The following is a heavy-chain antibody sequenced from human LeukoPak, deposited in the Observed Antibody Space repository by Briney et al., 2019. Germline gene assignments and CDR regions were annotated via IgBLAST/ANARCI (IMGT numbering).Heavy chain of an antibody. D-gene: IGHD2-21*01. CDR1: GGSISSYY. V-gene: IGHV4-59*12. CDR2: IYYSGST. CDR3: ARGLRIFWWLQNNWFDP. Sequence: SETLSLTCTVSGGSISSYYWSWIRQPPGKGLEWIGYIYYSGSTNYNPSLKSRVTISVDTSKNQFSLKLSSVTAADTAVYYCARGLRIFWWLQNNWFDPWGQGTLVTVSS. J-gene: IGHJ5*02.